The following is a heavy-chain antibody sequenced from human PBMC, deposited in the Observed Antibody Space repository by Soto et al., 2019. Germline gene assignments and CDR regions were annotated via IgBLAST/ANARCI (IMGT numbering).Heavy chain of an antibody. CDR2: MNPNSGHT. CDR1: GYTFTSHD. D-gene: IGHD2-2*01. V-gene: IGHV1-8*01. CDR3: ASDMSTT. Sequence: QVQLVQSGAEVKKPGASVKVSCKASGYTFTSHDINWMRQTTGQGLEWMGWMNPNSGHTNSAQKFQGRVTMTRDTSINTAYMEWTNLRAEDTAKYYCASDMSTTWGQGTLVTVSS. J-gene: IGHJ5*02.